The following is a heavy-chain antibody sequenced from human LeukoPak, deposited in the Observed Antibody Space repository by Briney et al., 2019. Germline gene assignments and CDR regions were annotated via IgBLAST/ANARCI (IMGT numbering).Heavy chain of an antibody. J-gene: IGHJ1*01. Sequence: ASVKVSCKASGYTLTSYDINWVRQATGQGLEWMGWMNPNSGNTGYAQKFQGRVTMTRNTSISTAYMELSSLRAEDTAVYYCAQTIGYCSGGSCYFQHWGQGTLVTVSS. D-gene: IGHD2-15*01. CDR3: AQTIGYCSGGSCYFQH. CDR1: GYTLTSYD. V-gene: IGHV1-8*01. CDR2: MNPNSGNT.